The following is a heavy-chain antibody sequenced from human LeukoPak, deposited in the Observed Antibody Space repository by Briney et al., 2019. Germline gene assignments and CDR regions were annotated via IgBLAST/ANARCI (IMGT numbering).Heavy chain of an antibody. J-gene: IGHJ4*02. CDR1: GDTVSSNSAA. CDR3: AKSPLYCSGGSCYPGSMFG. Sequence: SQTLSLTCAISGDTVSSNSAAWNWIRQSPSRGLEWLGRTYYRSKWNNDYAVSVKSRITINPDTSKNQFSLQLNSVTPEDTAVYYCAKSPLYCSGGSCYPGSMFGWGQGTLVTVSS. V-gene: IGHV6-1*01. CDR2: TYYRSKWNN. D-gene: IGHD2-15*01.